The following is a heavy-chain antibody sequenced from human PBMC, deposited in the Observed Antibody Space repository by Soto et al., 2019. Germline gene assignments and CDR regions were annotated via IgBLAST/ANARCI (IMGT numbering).Heavy chain of an antibody. V-gene: IGHV5-51*01. D-gene: IGHD5-12*01. CDR2: IYPGESDT. Sequence: EVQLVQSGAEVKKPGESLKISCTDSGYSFISYWIGWVRQMPGKGLEWMGIIYPGESDTRYSPSFQGQVTISADKSISTAYLQWSSLKASDNAMYYCARQQGNWLQPFDYWGQGTLVTVSS. J-gene: IGHJ4*02. CDR3: ARQQGNWLQPFDY. CDR1: GYSFISYW.